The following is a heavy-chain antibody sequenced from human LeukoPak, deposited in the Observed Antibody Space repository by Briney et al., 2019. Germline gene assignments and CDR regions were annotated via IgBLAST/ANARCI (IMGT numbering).Heavy chain of an antibody. J-gene: IGHJ4*02. V-gene: IGHV4-59*01. CDR3: ARRGGYDNFYFDY. Sequence: SETLSLTCTVSGGSISPYYWSWLRQPPGKGLEWLAYVYYRGDTHYNPSLKSRLTISVDTSNNQFSLILTSVAAADTAVYYCARRGGYDNFYFDYWGQGTLVTVSS. CDR1: GGSISPYY. D-gene: IGHD5-12*01. CDR2: VYYRGDT.